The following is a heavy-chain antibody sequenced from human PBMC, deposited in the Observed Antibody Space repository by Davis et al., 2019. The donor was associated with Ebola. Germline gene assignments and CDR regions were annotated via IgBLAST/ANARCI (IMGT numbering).Heavy chain of an antibody. D-gene: IGHD3-10*01. Sequence: GGSLRLSCAASGFTFDDYAMHWVRQAPGKGLEWVSGISWNSGSIGYADSVKGRFTISRDNAKNSLYLQMNSLRAEDTALYYCAKGLWFRDGYFDYWGQGTLVTVSS. CDR2: ISWNSGSI. CDR1: GFTFDDYA. V-gene: IGHV3-9*01. J-gene: IGHJ4*02. CDR3: AKGLWFRDGYFDY.